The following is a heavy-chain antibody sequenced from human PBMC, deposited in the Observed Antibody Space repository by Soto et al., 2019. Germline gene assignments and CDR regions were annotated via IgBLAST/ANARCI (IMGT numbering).Heavy chain of an antibody. J-gene: IGHJ6*03. CDR3: AGDHRKNVVVVPAAYYYYYMYV. V-gene: IGHV1-18*01. Sequence: QVQLVQSGAEVKKPGASVKVSCKASGYMFTSYGITWVRQAPGQGLEWMGWINAYNGNTNYAQKFQGRVTMTTDTSETTGYKEMRSVRSDGTSGYYCAGDHRKNVVVVPAAYYYYYMYVWGDGTTVAVSS. CDR2: INAYNGNT. CDR1: GYMFTSYG. D-gene: IGHD2-2*01.